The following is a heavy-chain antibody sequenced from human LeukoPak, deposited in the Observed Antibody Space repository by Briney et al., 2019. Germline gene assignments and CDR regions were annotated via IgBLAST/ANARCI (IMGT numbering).Heavy chain of an antibody. CDR3: ASGDSTEDWFDP. V-gene: IGHV4-39*07. J-gene: IGHJ5*02. CDR2: IYYSGST. CDR1: GGSISSSSYY. D-gene: IGHD2-21*02. Sequence: SETLSLTCTVSGGSISSSSYYWGWIRQPPGKGLEWIGSIYYSGSTYYNPSLKSRVTISVDTSKNQFSLKLSSVTAADTAVYYCASGDSTEDWFDPWGQGTLVTVSS.